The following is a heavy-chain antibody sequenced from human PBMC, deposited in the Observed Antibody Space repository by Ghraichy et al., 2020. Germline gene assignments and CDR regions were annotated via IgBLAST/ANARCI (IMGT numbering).Heavy chain of an antibody. CDR2: IYYSRST. CDR3: ARDSGSYSNYYYYYGMDV. V-gene: IGHV4-61*01. Sequence: SETLSLTCTVSGGSVSSGSYYWSWIRQPPGKGLEWIGYIYYSRSTNYNPSLKSRVTISVDTSKNQFSLKLSSVTAADTAVYYCARDSGSYSNYYYYYGMDVWGQGTTVTVSS. D-gene: IGHD1-26*01. J-gene: IGHJ6*02. CDR1: GGSVSSGSYY.